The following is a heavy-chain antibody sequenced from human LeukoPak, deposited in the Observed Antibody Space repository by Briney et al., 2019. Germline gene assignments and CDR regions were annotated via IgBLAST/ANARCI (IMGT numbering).Heavy chain of an antibody. J-gene: IGHJ6*04. CDR1: GFTFSSYS. D-gene: IGHD2-2*01. Sequence: PGGSLRLSCAASGFTFSSYSMNWVRQAPGKGLEWVSSVSSSSYIYYADSVKGRFTISRDNAKNSLYLQMNSLRAEDTAVYYCASSPCSTSCYDHYYYGMDDWGKGTTVSVSS. V-gene: IGHV3-21*01. CDR2: VSSSSYI. CDR3: ASSPCSTSCYDHYYYGMDD.